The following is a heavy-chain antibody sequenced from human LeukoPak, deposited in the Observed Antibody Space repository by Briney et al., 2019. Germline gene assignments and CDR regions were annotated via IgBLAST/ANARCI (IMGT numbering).Heavy chain of an antibody. Sequence: PGGSLRLSCATSRFTFRSYAMTWVRQAPGKGLEWVSGISGSGSITDYADSVEGRFTISRDDSKNTLYLQMNSLRAEDTAVYYCARDGRVGDGYNYFHYWGQGTLVTVSS. V-gene: IGHV3-23*01. CDR3: ARDGRVGDGYNYFHY. D-gene: IGHD5-24*01. J-gene: IGHJ4*02. CDR2: ISGSGSIT. CDR1: RFTFRSYA.